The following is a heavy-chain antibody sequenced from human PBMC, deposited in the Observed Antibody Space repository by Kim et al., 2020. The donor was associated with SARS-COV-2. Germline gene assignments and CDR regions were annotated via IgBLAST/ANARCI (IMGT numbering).Heavy chain of an antibody. D-gene: IGHD6-19*01. Sequence: ASVKVSCKASGYTFTSYGISWVRQAPGQGLEWMGWISAYNGNTNYAQKLQGRVTMTTDTSTSTAYMELRSLRSDDTAVYYCARGKKQAYSSGWYEDYWGQGTLVTVSS. CDR1: GYTFTSYG. CDR3: ARGKKQAYSSGWYEDY. CDR2: ISAYNGNT. J-gene: IGHJ4*02. V-gene: IGHV1-18*01.